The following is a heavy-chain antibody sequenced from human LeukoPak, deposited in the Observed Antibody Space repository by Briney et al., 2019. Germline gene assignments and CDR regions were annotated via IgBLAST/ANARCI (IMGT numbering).Heavy chain of an antibody. CDR2: IYPGDSDT. CDR1: GYSFTSYW. Sequence: GESLKISCKGSGYSFTSYWIGWVRQMPGKGLEWMGIIYPGDSDTRYNPSFQGQVTISADKSISTAYLQWSSLKASDTAMYYCARHTGIYYDSSGYYYIGWFDPWGQGTLVTVSS. CDR3: ARHTGIYYDSSGYYYIGWFDP. D-gene: IGHD3-22*01. J-gene: IGHJ5*02. V-gene: IGHV5-51*01.